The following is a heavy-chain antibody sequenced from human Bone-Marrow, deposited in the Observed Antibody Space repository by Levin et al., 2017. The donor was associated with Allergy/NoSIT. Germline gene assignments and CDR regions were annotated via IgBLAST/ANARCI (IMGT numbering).Heavy chain of an antibody. CDR1: GGSVSSSSYF. J-gene: IGHJ4*02. CDR3: ARRSHISIFGVVLGAYFDF. CDR2: IYYNGSS. Sequence: ASETLSLTCTVSGGSVSSSSYFWGWIRQPPGKGLEWIANIYYNGSSYFNPSLRSRVTISADSSQNQFSLRLSSVTTADTAMYYCARRSHISIFGVVLGAYFDFWGPGTLVTVSS. D-gene: IGHD3-3*01. V-gene: IGHV4-39*01.